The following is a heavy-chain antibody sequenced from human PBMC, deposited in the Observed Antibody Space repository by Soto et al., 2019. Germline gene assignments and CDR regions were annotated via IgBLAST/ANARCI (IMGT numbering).Heavy chain of an antibody. CDR3: AREVGAYSSNPDETDYYYGMDV. Sequence: ASVKVSCKASGYTFTGYYMHWVRQAPGQGLEWMGWINPHSGGTNYAQKFQGWVTMTRDTSISTAYMELSSLRSDDTAVYYCAREVGAYSSNPDETDYYYGMDVWGQGTTVTVSS. CDR2: INPHSGGT. CDR1: GYTFTGYY. D-gene: IGHD6-13*01. V-gene: IGHV1-2*04. J-gene: IGHJ6*02.